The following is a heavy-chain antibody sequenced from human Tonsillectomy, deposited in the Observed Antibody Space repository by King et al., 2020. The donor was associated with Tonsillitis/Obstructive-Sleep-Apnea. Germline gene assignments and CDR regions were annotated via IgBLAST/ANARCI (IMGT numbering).Heavy chain of an antibody. V-gene: IGHV3-30*18. CDR1: GFTFGSYG. CDR3: AKEDDSIGWNYFDS. CDR2: ISYDGSNK. J-gene: IGHJ4*02. D-gene: IGHD6-19*01. Sequence: VQLVESGGGVVQPGRSLRLSCAASGFTFGSYGMHWVRQAPGKGLEWVAVISYDGSNKYYADSVKGRFTISRDNSKNTLYLQMNSLRAEDTAVYYCAKEDDSIGWNYFDSWGQGTQVTVSS.